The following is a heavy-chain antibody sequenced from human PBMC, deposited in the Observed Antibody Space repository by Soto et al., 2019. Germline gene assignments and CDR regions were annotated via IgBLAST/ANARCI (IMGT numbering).Heavy chain of an antibody. J-gene: IGHJ5*02. Sequence: PSETLSLTCTVSGGSISSGGYYWSWIRQHPGKGLEWIGYIYYSGSTYYNPSLKSRVTISVDTSKNQFSLKLSSVTAADTAVYYCARDQRYSYGSWDWLDPWGQGPMVTF. CDR1: GGSISSGGYY. D-gene: IGHD5-18*01. CDR3: ARDQRYSYGSWDWLDP. CDR2: IYYSGST. V-gene: IGHV4-31*03.